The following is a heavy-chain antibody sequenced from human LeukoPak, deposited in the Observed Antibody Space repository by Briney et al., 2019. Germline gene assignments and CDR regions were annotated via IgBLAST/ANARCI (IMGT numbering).Heavy chain of an antibody. CDR3: ARGSHSGSYRGYYYYYMDV. V-gene: IGHV1-69*13. CDR2: IIPIFGTA. CDR1: GGTFSSYA. J-gene: IGHJ6*03. D-gene: IGHD1-26*01. Sequence: ASVKVSCKASGGTFSSYAISWVRQAPGQGLEGMGGIIPIFGTANYAQKFQGRVTITADESTSTAYMELSSLRSEDTAVYYCARGSHSGSYRGYYYYYMDVWGKGTTVTVSS.